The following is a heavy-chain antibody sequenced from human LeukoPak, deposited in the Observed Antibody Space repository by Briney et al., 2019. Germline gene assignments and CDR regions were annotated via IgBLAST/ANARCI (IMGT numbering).Heavy chain of an antibody. CDR3: ARHLSPGGQRGNFHY. Sequence: PSETLSLTCTVSGGSITRYNWSWIPQPPGKGLEWIGRIYTRGSTTYKPPPKRRVTISVDTSKNQFSLKLSSVTAADTAVYYCARHLSPGGQRGNFHYWGQGPLVTVSS. J-gene: IGHJ4*02. CDR1: GGSITRYN. CDR2: IYTRGST. V-gene: IGHV4-4*07. D-gene: IGHD7-27*01.